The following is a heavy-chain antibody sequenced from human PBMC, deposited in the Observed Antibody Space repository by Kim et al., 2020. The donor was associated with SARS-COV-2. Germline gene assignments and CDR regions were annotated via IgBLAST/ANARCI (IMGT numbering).Heavy chain of an antibody. CDR1: GFTFGDYA. J-gene: IGHJ4*02. Sequence: GGSLRLSCAASGFTFGDYAMHWVRQAPGKGLEWVSGISWNSGSIGYADSVKGRFTISRDNAKNSLYLQMNSLRAEDTALYYCAKDPEDGGYDWHYFDYWGQGTLVTVSS. CDR3: AKDPEDGGYDWHYFDY. CDR2: ISWNSGSI. V-gene: IGHV3-9*01. D-gene: IGHD5-12*01.